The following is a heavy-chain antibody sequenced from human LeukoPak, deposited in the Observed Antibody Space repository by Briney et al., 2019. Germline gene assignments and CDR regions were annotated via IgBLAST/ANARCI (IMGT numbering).Heavy chain of an antibody. V-gene: IGHV3-9*03. D-gene: IGHD6-13*01. Sequence: GRSLRLSCAASGFTFDDYAMHWVRQAPGKGLEWVSGISWNSGSIGYADSVKGRFTTSRDNAKNSLYLQMNSLRAEDMALYYCAKDRGSSWYLGWFDPWGQGTLVTVSS. J-gene: IGHJ5*02. CDR3: AKDRGSSWYLGWFDP. CDR1: GFTFDDYA. CDR2: ISWNSGSI.